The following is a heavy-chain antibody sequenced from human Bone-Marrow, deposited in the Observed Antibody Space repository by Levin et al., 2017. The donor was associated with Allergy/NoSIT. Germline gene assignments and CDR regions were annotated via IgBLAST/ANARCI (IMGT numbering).Heavy chain of an antibody. CDR3: AKDRGPDWYFDL. CDR2: ISYDGSQK. V-gene: IGHV3-30*18. Sequence: LSLTCAASRFNFNQYGIHWVRQAPGKGLEWVAVISYDGSQKYYADSVKGRFNISRDNSKKMVYLQMSSLTDVDTAMYFCAKDRGPDWYFDLWGRGTLVTVSS. J-gene: IGHJ2*01. CDR1: RFNFNQYG.